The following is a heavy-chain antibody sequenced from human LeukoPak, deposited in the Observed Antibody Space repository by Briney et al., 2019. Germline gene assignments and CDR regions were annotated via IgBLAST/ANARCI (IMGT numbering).Heavy chain of an antibody. CDR3: ARTGIAAAVDY. CDR2: INPSGGST. Sequence: ASVKASCKASGYTFTSYYMHWVRQAPGQGLEWMGIINPSGGSTSYAQKFQGRVTMTRDTSISTAYMELSRLRSDDTAVYYCARTGIAAAVDYWGQGTLVTVSS. D-gene: IGHD6-13*01. V-gene: IGHV1-46*01. J-gene: IGHJ4*02. CDR1: GYTFTSYY.